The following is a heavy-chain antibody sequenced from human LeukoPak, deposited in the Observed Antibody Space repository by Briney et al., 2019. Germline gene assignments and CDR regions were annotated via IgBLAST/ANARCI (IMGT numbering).Heavy chain of an antibody. CDR2: INHSGST. J-gene: IGHJ5*02. V-gene: IGHV4-34*01. Sequence: SETLSLTCAVYGGSFSGYYWSWIRQPPGKGLEWIGEINHSGSTNYNPSLKSRVTMSVDTSKNQFSLRLSSVTPADTAVYYCARVATMVRDGFDPWGQGTLVTVSS. CDR1: GGSFSGYY. CDR3: ARVATMVRDGFDP. D-gene: IGHD3-10*01.